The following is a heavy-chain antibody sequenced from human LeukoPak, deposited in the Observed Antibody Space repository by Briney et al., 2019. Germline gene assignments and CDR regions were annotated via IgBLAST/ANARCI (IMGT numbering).Heavy chain of an antibody. D-gene: IGHD1-26*01. CDR2: ISYSGT. CDR1: GVSISISNYY. Sequence: SETLSLTCTVSGVSISISNYYWGWIRQPPGRGLEWIGSISYSGTYYNPSLKSRLTISVDTSKNHFSLNLRSVTAADTAVYYCARRTSNPVGAIDYWGQGTLVTVSS. V-gene: IGHV4-39*01. CDR3: ARRTSNPVGAIDY. J-gene: IGHJ4*02.